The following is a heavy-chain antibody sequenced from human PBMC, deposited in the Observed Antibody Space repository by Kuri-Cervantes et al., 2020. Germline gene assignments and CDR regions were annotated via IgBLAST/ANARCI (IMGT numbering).Heavy chain of an antibody. Sequence: ASVKVSCTASGTPFSSYAFSWVRQAPGQGLEWMGWINPNSGGTNYAQKFQGWVTMTRDTSISTAYMELSRLRSDDTAVYYCAREGVYCSSTSCYGDGYYYYYYMDVWGKGTTVTVSS. V-gene: IGHV1-2*04. CDR2: INPNSGGT. D-gene: IGHD2-2*01. CDR3: AREGVYCSSTSCYGDGYYYYYYMDV. CDR1: GTPFSSYA. J-gene: IGHJ6*03.